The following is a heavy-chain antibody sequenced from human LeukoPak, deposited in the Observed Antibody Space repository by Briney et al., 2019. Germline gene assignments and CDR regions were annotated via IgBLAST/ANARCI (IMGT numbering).Heavy chain of an antibody. CDR1: GFTFDDHA. Sequence: PGGSLRLSCAASGFTFDDHAMHWVRQAPGKGLEWVSGISWNSGSIGYADSVKGRFTISRDNAKNSLYLQMNSLRAEDTAVYYCAKDGGGYYPSYYYYMDVWGKGTTVTISS. V-gene: IGHV3-9*01. CDR3: AKDGGGYYPSYYYYMDV. J-gene: IGHJ6*03. CDR2: ISWNSGSI. D-gene: IGHD3-22*01.